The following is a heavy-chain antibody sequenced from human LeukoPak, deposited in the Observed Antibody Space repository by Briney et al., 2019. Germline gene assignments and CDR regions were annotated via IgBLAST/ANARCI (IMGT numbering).Heavy chain of an antibody. CDR1: GCTFSRYG. V-gene: IGHV3-30*03. CDR2: ISYEGRKK. Sequence: PGWALRLSCAACGCTFSRYGMHGVGRARGRGGEGVAGISYEGRKKYYADSVKGRFTISRDNSKNTLYLQMNSLRAEDTAVYFCARERQDTILHSGAFDIWGQGTMVTVSS. D-gene: IGHD2-21*01. CDR3: ARERQDTILHSGAFDI. J-gene: IGHJ3*02.